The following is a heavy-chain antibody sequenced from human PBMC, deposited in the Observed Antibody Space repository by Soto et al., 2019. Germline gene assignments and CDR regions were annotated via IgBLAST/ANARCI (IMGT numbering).Heavy chain of an antibody. V-gene: IGHV1-18*01. CDR3: ARATNYYDSSGYYDY. Sequence: GASVKVSCKASGYTFTSYGISWVRQAPGQGLEWMGWTSAYSGDTNYAQNLQGRVTMTTDTSTSTAYMELRSLRSDDTAVYYCARATNYYDSSGYYDYWGQGTLVTVSS. CDR1: GYTFTSYG. D-gene: IGHD3-22*01. J-gene: IGHJ4*02. CDR2: TSAYSGDT.